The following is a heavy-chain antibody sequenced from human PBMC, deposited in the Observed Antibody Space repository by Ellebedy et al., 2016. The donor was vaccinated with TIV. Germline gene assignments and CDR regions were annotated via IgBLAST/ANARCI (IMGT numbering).Heavy chain of an antibody. D-gene: IGHD6-19*01. J-gene: IGHJ4*02. CDR1: GFTFSSYG. CDR3: ARDSSAIAVAGLDY. V-gene: IGHV3-30*03. Sequence: GESLKISCAASGFTFSSYGMHWVRQAPGKGLEWVAVISYDGSNKYYADSVKGRFTISRDNSKNTLYLQMNSLRAEDTAVYYCARDSSAIAVAGLDYWGQGTLVTVSS. CDR2: ISYDGSNK.